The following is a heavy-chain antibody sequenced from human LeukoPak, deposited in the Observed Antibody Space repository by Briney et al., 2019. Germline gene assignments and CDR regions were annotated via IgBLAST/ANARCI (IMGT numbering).Heavy chain of an antibody. V-gene: IGHV1-18*01. J-gene: IGHJ4*02. Sequence: ASVKVSCKASGYTFTSYGISWVRQAPGQGLEWMGWISAYNGNTNYAQKLQGRVTMTTDTSTSTAYMELRSLRSDDTAVYYCARSVLAVTTLYYFDYWGQGTLVTVSS. CDR2: ISAYNGNT. CDR3: ARSVLAVTTLYYFDY. D-gene: IGHD4-17*01. CDR1: GYTFTSYG.